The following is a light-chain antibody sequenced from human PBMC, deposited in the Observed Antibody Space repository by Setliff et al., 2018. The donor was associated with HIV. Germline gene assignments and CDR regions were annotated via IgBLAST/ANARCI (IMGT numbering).Light chain of an antibody. CDR2: EVS. Sequence: QSALTQPASVSGSPGQSITISCTGTSSDVGSYNLVSWYQQHPGKAPKLMIYEVSKRPSGVSNRFSGSKSGNTAPLTISGLQAEDEAHYFCSSYGSGDALLFGAGTKVTVL. V-gene: IGLV2-14*02. J-gene: IGLJ1*01. CDR3: SSYGSGDALL. CDR1: SSDVGSYNL.